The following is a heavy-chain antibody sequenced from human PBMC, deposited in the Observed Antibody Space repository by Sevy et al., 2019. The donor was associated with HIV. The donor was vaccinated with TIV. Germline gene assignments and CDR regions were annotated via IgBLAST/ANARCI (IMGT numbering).Heavy chain of an antibody. V-gene: IGHV3-74*01. CDR1: GFTFSSYW. CDR2: INSDGSST. CDR3: AREKDGYKLDY. Sequence: GGSLRLSCAASGFTFSSYWMHWVRQAPGKGLVWVSRINSDGSSTSYADSVTGRFTISRDNAKNTLYLQMNSLRAEDTVVYYCAREKDGYKLDYWGQGTLVTVSS. D-gene: IGHD5-12*01. J-gene: IGHJ4*02.